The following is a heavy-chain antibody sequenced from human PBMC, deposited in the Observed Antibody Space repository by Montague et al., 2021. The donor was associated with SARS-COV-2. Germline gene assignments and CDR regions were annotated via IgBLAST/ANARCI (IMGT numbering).Heavy chain of an antibody. D-gene: IGHD3-16*02. CDR2: INRSGST. CDR3: ARGYDYVWGSYRYLHWFDP. Sequence: SETLSLTCAVYGGSFSGYYWSWIRQPPGKGLEWIGEINRSGSTNYNPSLKSRVTISVDTSKNQFSLKLSSVTAAGAAVYYCARGYDYVWGSYRYLHWFDPWGQGTLVTVSS. CDR1: GGSFSGYY. V-gene: IGHV4-34*01. J-gene: IGHJ5*02.